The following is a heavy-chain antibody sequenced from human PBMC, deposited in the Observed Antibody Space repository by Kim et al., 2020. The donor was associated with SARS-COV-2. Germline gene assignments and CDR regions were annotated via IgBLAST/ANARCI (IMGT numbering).Heavy chain of an antibody. J-gene: IGHJ4*02. V-gene: IGHV3-23*01. Sequence: ADSGKGGLTISRDNSRNTLAWQMNSLRAEDTAVYYCAKRNSSGDYYFDYWGQGALFTVSS. CDR3: AKRNSSGDYYFDY. D-gene: IGHD3-22*01.